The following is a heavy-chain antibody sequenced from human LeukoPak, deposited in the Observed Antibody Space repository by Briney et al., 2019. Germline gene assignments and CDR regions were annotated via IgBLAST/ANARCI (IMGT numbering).Heavy chain of an antibody. CDR3: ARDRGVRGPYKGDY. V-gene: IGHV3-7*01. J-gene: IGHJ4*02. CDR1: GFTFSSYW. D-gene: IGHD3-10*01. CDR2: IKQDGSEK. Sequence: PGRSLRLSCAASGFTFSSYWMSWVRQAPGKGLEWVANIKQDGSEKYYVDSVKGRFTISRDNAKNSLYLQMNSLRAEDTAVYYCARDRGVRGPYKGDYWGQGTLVTVSS.